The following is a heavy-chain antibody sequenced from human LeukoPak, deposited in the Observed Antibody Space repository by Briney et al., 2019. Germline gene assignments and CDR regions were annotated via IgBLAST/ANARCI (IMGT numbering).Heavy chain of an antibody. Sequence: PGGSLRLSCAASRVALSSYTMSSVRHAPGKGLERVSTIGGSGGSTYYAGSVKRWFTISRDNSTNSLYVQRNSLRAEDTAVYYCANSLMVREFDYWGQGTLVTVSS. V-gene: IGHV3-23*01. J-gene: IGHJ4*02. CDR1: RVALSSYT. CDR2: IGGSGGST. D-gene: IGHD3-10*01. CDR3: ANSLMVREFDY.